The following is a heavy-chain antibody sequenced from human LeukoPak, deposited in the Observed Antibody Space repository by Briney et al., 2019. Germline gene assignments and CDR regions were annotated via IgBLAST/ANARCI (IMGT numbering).Heavy chain of an antibody. D-gene: IGHD2-2*01. CDR1: GYTFSNNG. J-gene: IGHJ5*02. CDR3: ARDLGYCTLTNCVRNWFGP. Sequence: ASVKVSCKASGYTFSNNGISWVRQAPGQGLEWMGWVSPSDGETNYAQKVQGRVTMTTDTSTSTVYMEVRSLKSDDTAVYYCARDLGYCTLTNCVRNWFGPWGQGTLVTVSS. V-gene: IGHV1-18*01. CDR2: VSPSDGET.